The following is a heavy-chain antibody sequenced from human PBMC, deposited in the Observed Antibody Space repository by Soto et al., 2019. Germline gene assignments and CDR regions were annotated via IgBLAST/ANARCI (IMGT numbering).Heavy chain of an antibody. D-gene: IGHD3-22*01. J-gene: IGHJ4*02. V-gene: IGHV3-7*01. CDR3: ARDGGEVVVNSDYFDY. CDR2: IKQDGSEK. Sequence: GGSLRLSCAASGFTFSSYWMSWVRQAPGKGLEWVANIKQDGSEKYYVDSVKGRFTISRDNAKNSLYLQMNSLRAEDTAVYYCARDGGEVVVNSDYFDYWGQGPLVTVSS. CDR1: GFTFSSYW.